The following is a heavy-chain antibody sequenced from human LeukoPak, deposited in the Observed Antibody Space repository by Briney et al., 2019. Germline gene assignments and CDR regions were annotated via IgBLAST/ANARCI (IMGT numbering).Heavy chain of an antibody. CDR3: ARGVLTYGDDY. V-gene: IGHV3-74*01. D-gene: IGHD4-17*01. Sequence: PGGSLRLSCAASGFTFRSYWMHWVRQAPGKGLVWVSRINSDGSSTSYADSVKGRFTISRDNAKNTLYLQMNSLRAEDTAVYYCARGVLTYGDDYWGQGTLVTVSS. CDR1: GFTFRSYW. J-gene: IGHJ4*02. CDR2: INSDGSST.